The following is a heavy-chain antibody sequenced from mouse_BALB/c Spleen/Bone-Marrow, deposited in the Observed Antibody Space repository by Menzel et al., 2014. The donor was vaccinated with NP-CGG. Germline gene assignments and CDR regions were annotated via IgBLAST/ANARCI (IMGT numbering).Heavy chain of an antibody. CDR2: ISSGSSTI. J-gene: IGHJ4*01. CDR3: ARIGRARGYAMDY. V-gene: IGHV5-17*02. Sequence: EVQGVASGGGLVQPGGSRKLSCAASGITFRNFGMHWVRQAPEKGLEWVAYISSGSSTIYYADTLKGRFTISRDNPKNTLFLQMTRLRSEDTAMYYCARIGRARGYAMDYWGQGTSVTVSS. D-gene: IGHD3-3*01. CDR1: GITFRNFG.